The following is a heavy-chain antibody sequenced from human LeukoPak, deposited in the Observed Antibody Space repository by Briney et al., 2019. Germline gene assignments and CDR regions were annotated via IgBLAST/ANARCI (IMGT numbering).Heavy chain of an antibody. J-gene: IGHJ4*02. CDR3: ARGSSGSWYKYFFDY. Sequence: ASVKVSCKASGYTLTGYYMHRVRQAPGQGLEWMGWINPDSGGTKYAQKFQGRVTMTRDTSISTAYMELSRLRSDDTAVYYCARGSSGSWYKYFFDYWGQGTPVTVSS. CDR1: GYTLTGYY. CDR2: INPDSGGT. V-gene: IGHV1-2*02. D-gene: IGHD6-13*01.